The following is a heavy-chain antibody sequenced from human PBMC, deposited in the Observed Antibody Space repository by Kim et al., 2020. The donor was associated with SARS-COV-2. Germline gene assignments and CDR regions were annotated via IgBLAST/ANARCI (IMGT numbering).Heavy chain of an antibody. V-gene: IGHV3-53*01. Sequence: STYYADAVTGRFTISRDNSKNTLYLQMTSLRAEDTAVYYCARDLMVRGMDVWGQGTTVTVSS. CDR3: ARDLMVRGMDV. CDR2: ST. D-gene: IGHD3-10*01. J-gene: IGHJ6*02.